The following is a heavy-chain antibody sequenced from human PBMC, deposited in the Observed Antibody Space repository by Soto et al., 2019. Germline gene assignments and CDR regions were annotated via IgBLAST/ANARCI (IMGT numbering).Heavy chain of an antibody. CDR1: GFSFSAYG. D-gene: IGHD6-6*01. V-gene: IGHV3-30*18. J-gene: IGHJ6*02. Sequence: QVQMVESGGGVVQPGRSLRLSCAASGFSFSAYGLHWVRQAPGKGLEWLAGISNYGRNTYYADLVKGRFTISRDNSKDTLFLQMNSLRGEDTAIYYCAKVIRADSTSSNFYYDSAMDVWGQGTTVTVSS. CDR3: AKVIRADSTSSNFYYDSAMDV. CDR2: ISNYGRNT.